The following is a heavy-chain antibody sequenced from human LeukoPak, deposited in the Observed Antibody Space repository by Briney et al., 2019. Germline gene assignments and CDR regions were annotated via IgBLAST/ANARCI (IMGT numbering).Heavy chain of an antibody. CDR1: GFTFSNAW. V-gene: IGHV3-15*01. CDR2: IKSKTDGGTT. D-gene: IGHD3-9*01. CDR3: TTGTLNYDVLTGYFSYYFDY. J-gene: IGHJ4*02. Sequence: GGSLRLSCTASGFTFSNAWMSWVHQAPGKGLEWVGRIKSKTDGGTTDYAAPVKGRFTISRDDSKNTLYLQMNSLKTEDTAVYYCTTGTLNYDVLTGYFSYYFDYWGQGTLVTVSS.